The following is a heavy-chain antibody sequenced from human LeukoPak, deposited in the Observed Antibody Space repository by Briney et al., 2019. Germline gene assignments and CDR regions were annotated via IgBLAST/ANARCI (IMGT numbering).Heavy chain of an antibody. V-gene: IGHV1-2*02. J-gene: IGHJ4*02. CDR1: GYTFVAHH. CDR3: SGRYGPGPV. CDR2: ILPDGRDT. Sequence: ASVKVSCKASGYTFVAHHILWVRQAPGQGLEWMGWILPDGRDTKYSQKFQDRLTLTTDTSTNTAYMELSRLIPDDTAVYYCSGRYGPGPVWGQGTLISASP. D-gene: IGHD3-10*01.